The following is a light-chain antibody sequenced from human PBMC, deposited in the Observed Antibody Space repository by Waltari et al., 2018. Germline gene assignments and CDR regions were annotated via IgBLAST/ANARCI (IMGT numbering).Light chain of an antibody. Sequence: EIVLTQSPGTLALSPGERATLSCRASQSVGRALAWYQRKPGQAPRLLIYDASSRATGISDNFSGSGSGTDFSLTMSRVEPEDFAVYFCQMYVRLPVTFGQGTKVEVK. J-gene: IGKJ1*01. V-gene: IGKV3-20*01. CDR3: QMYVRLPVT. CDR2: DAS. CDR1: QSVGRA.